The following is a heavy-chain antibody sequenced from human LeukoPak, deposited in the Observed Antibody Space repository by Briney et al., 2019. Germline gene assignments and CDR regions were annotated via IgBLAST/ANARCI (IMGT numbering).Heavy chain of an antibody. CDR2: ISSSGSTI. CDR1: GFTISDYY. J-gene: IGHJ6*02. V-gene: IGHV3-11*01. D-gene: IGHD6-13*01. CDR3: ARETGYSSSWYFGLDYYYGMDV. Sequence: GGSLRLSCAASGFTISDYYMSWIRQAPGKGLEWVSYISSSGSTIYYADSVKGRFTISRDNAKNSLYLQMNSLRAEDTAVYYCARETGYSSSWYFGLDYYYGMDVWGQGTTVTVSS.